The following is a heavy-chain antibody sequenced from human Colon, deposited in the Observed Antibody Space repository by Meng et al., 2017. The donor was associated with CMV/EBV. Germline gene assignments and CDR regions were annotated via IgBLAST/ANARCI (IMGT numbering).Heavy chain of an antibody. D-gene: IGHD2-2*01. CDR1: GFTFSSYA. Sequence: GESLKFSCAASGFTFSSYAMHWVRQAPGKGLEWVAVISYDGSNKYYADSVKGRFTISRDNSKNTLYLQMNSLRAEDTAVYYCAREFIVVVPAAIGVPDYWGQGTLVTVSS. CDR2: ISYDGSNK. V-gene: IGHV3-30*04. CDR3: AREFIVVVPAAIGVPDY. J-gene: IGHJ4*02.